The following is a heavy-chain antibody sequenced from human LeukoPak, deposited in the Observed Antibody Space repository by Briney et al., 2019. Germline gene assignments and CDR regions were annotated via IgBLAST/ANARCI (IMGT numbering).Heavy chain of an antibody. CDR3: ARTQEAGYSSGRYDSYYYYYMDV. CDR2: IFHSGST. CDR1: GFSLTIGYF. Sequence: SETLSLTCNVSGFSLTIGYFWGWIRQPPGKGLEWIGSIFHSGSTYFNPSLQSRVAISVDTSKNQFSLKLSSVTAADTAVYFCARTQEAGYSSGRYDSYYYYYMDVWGKGTTVTISS. J-gene: IGHJ6*03. V-gene: IGHV4-38-2*02. D-gene: IGHD6-19*01.